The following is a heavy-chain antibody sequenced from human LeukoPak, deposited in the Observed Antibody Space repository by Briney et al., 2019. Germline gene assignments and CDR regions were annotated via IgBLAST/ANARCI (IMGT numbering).Heavy chain of an antibody. CDR3: ARDSASNYDFWSGYPKYYFDY. CDR1: GFTFNSYI. J-gene: IGHJ4*02. D-gene: IGHD3-3*01. Sequence: GGSLRLSCAASGFTFNSYIMNWVRQAPGKGVEWVSSISSSSSDIYYADSVKGRFTISRDNAKNSLYLQMNRLRAEDTAVYYCARDSASNYDFWSGYPKYYFDYWGQGTLVTVSS. V-gene: IGHV3-21*01. CDR2: ISSSSSDI.